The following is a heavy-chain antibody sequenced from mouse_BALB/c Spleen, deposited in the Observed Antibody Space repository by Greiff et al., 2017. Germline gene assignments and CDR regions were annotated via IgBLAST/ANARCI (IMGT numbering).Heavy chain of an antibody. V-gene: IGHV1-69*01. CDR2: IDTSDSYT. J-gene: IGHJ4*01. CDR3: AREGAMDY. CDR1: GYTFTDYW. Sequence: QVQLQQSGAELVMPGASVKMSCKASGYTFTDYWMHWVKQRPGQGLEWIGAIDTSDSYTSYNQKFKGKATLTVDESSSTAYMQLSSLTSEDSAVYYCAREGAMDYWGQGTSVTVSS.